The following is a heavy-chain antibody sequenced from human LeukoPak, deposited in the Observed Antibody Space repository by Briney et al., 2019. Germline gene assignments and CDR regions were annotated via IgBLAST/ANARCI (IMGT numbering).Heavy chain of an antibody. CDR1: GGSISSYY. CDR2: IYTSGST. J-gene: IGHJ4*02. V-gene: IGHV4-4*09. Sequence: SETLSLTCTVSGGSISSYYWSWIRQPPGKGLEGIGYIYTSGSTNYNPSLKSRVTISVDTSKNQFSLKLSSVTAADTAVYYCARQHPGYSSSCPSCHDYWGQGTLVTVSS. D-gene: IGHD6-13*01. CDR3: ARQHPGYSSSCPSCHDY.